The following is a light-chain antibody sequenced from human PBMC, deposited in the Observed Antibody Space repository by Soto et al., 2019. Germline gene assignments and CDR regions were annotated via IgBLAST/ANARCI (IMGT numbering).Light chain of an antibody. CDR2: DTT. CDR3: QPHDASPRT. V-gene: IGKV3-20*01. CDR1: QSVANRY. J-gene: IGKJ1*01. Sequence: EIVLTQSPGTLSLSPGERATLSCRASQSVANRYLAWSQQKPGQAPRLLIYDTTSRATGIPDRFSGSGSGTDFTLTISRLEPEDFAVYYCQPHDASPRTFGQGTRVEIK.